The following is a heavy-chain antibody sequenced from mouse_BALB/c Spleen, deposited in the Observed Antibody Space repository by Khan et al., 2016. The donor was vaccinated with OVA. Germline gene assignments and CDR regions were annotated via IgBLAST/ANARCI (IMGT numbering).Heavy chain of an antibody. D-gene: IGHD1-2*01. Sequence: QVQLKESGAELARPGASVKLSCKASGYTFTDYYINWVKQRTGQGLEWIGEISPGSGDTYYNENLKGKATLTADTASSTVYMQLSRLTAEAYAVYFCARRNYFGYTFAYGGQGTLVTVSA. CDR3: ARRNYFGYTFAY. CDR1: GYTFTDYY. J-gene: IGHJ3*01. V-gene: IGHV1-77*01. CDR2: ISPGSGDT.